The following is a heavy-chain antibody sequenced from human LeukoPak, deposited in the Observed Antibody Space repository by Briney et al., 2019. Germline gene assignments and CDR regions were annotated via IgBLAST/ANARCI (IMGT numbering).Heavy chain of an antibody. V-gene: IGHV4-38-2*01. CDR2: IYHSGST. CDR1: GYSISSGYY. Sequence: SETLSLTCAVSGYSISSGYYWGWSRQPPGQGVGRIGSIYHSGSTYYNPPLKSRGTISVDTSKNQFSLKLSSVTAADTAVYYCARHRGCSSTSCYLDYWGQGTLVTVSS. CDR3: ARHRGCSSTSCYLDY. J-gene: IGHJ4*02. D-gene: IGHD2-2*01.